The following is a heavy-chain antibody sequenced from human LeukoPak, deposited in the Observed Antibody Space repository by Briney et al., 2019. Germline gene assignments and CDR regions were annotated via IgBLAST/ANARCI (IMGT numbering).Heavy chain of an antibody. V-gene: IGHV4-34*01. CDR1: GGSFSGYY. CDR2: INHSGST. J-gene: IGHJ4*02. CDR3: ARGRYVVRGVRYDY. D-gene: IGHD3-10*01. Sequence: PSETLSLTCAVYGGSFSGYYWSWIRQPPGKGLEWIGEINHSGSTNYNPSLKSQVTISVDTSKNQFSLKLSSVTAADTAVYYCARGRYVVRGVRYDYWGQGTLVTVSS.